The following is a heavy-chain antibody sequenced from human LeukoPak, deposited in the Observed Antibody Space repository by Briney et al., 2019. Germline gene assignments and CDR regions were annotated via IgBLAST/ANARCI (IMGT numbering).Heavy chain of an antibody. Sequence: PGGSLRLSCAASVFTFSSYTMSWVRQAPGKGLEGVSAISGSGGSTYYADSVKGRFAISRHNSKNTLYLQMNSLRAEDTAVYYCAKFLAAPGRPGRGQWLVAIDYWGQGTLVNVSS. CDR2: ISGSGGST. CDR1: VFTFSSYT. D-gene: IGHD6-19*01. V-gene: IGHV3-23*01. CDR3: AKFLAAPGRPGRGQWLVAIDY. J-gene: IGHJ4*02.